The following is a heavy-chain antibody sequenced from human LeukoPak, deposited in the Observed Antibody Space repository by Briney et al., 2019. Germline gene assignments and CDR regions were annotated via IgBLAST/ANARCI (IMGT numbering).Heavy chain of an antibody. CDR2: IYYSGST. J-gene: IGHJ5*02. V-gene: IGHV4-59*01. Sequence: PSETLSLTCTVSGGSISSYYWSWIRQPPGKGLEWIGYIYYSGSTNYNPSLKSRVTISVDTSKNQFSLKLSSVTAADTAVYYCARTYGDYGGRWFDPWGQGTLVTVSS. D-gene: IGHD4-17*01. CDR1: GGSISSYY. CDR3: ARTYGDYGGRWFDP.